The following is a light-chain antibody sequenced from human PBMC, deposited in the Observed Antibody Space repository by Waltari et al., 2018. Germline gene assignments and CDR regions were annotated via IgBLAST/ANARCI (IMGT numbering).Light chain of an antibody. CDR1: QSVSRY. CDR3: QHHVRLPAT. Sequence: EIVLTQSPGTLSLSPGERATLSCRASQSVSRYLAWYQQKPGQAPRLLIYGASTRAAGIPDRFSGSRSGTDFSLTISRLEAEDFAVYYCQHHVRLPATFGQGTKVEIK. J-gene: IGKJ1*01. CDR2: GAS. V-gene: IGKV3-20*01.